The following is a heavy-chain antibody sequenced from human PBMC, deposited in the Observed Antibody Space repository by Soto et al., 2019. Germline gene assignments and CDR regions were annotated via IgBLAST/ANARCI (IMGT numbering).Heavy chain of an antibody. J-gene: IGHJ5*02. CDR3: ATRPARYCSSTSCPNWFDP. D-gene: IGHD2-2*01. CDR1: GYTFTSYA. Sequence: QVQLVQSGAEVKKPGASVKVSCKASGYTFTSYAMHWVRQAPGQRLEWMGWINAGNGNTKYSQKFQGRVTMTRNTSISTAYMELSSLRSEDTAVYYCATRPARYCSSTSCPNWFDPWGQGTLVTVSS. CDR2: INAGNGNT. V-gene: IGHV1-3*01.